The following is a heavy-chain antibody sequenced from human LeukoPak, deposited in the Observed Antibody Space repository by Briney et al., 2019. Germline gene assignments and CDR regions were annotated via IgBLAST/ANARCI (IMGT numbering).Heavy chain of an antibody. D-gene: IGHD3-22*01. CDR1: GGSFSGYY. CDR3: ARATYYYDSSGYSLFHY. J-gene: IGHJ4*02. Sequence: PSETLSLTCAVYGGSFSGYYWSWIRQPPGKGLEWIGEINHSGSTNYNPSLKSRVTIAVDTSKNQFSLKLSSVTAADTAVYYCARATYYYDSSGYSLFHYWGQRTLVSVSS. V-gene: IGHV4-34*01. CDR2: INHSGST.